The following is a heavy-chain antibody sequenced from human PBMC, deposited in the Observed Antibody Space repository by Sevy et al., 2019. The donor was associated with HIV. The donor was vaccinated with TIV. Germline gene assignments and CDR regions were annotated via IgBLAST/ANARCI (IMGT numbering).Heavy chain of an antibody. CDR1: GFTFSRYW. Sequence: GGSLRLSCAASGFTFSRYWMSWVRQAPGKGLEWVANIKKDGSEKYYVDSVKGRFTISRDNAKNSLFLQMNSLRAEDTAGYYCARDCSSTSCLWGLDVWGQGTTVTVSS. D-gene: IGHD2-2*01. CDR2: IKKDGSEK. J-gene: IGHJ6*02. V-gene: IGHV3-7*03. CDR3: ARDCSSTSCLWGLDV.